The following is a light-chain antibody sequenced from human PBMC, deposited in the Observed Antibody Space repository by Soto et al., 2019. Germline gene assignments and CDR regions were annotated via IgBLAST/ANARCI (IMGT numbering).Light chain of an antibody. Sequence: QSVLTQPPSASGSPGQSVTISCTGTSSDVGAYIYVSWYQQHPGKAPKLMIYEVTRRPSGVPDRFSGPKSGNTASLTVSGLQAEDEADYFCCSYAGNNNVLFGGGTKLTVL. CDR3: CSYAGNNNVL. V-gene: IGLV2-8*01. CDR2: EVT. CDR1: SSDVGAYIY. J-gene: IGLJ2*01.